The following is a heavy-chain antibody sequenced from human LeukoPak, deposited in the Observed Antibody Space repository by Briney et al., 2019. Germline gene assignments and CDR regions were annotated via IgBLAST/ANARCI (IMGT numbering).Heavy chain of an antibody. CDR3: AKDSSTWGDLAGHFDS. D-gene: IGHD6-13*01. J-gene: IGHJ4*02. Sequence: SETLSLTCTVSGYSISSGYYWGWIRQPPGKGLEWIGSIYHGGSTYYNPSLKSRVTISVDTSRNQFSLKLSSVTAADTAVYYCAKDSSTWGDLAGHFDSWGQGTLVTVSS. V-gene: IGHV4-38-2*02. CDR1: GYSISSGYY. CDR2: IYHGGST.